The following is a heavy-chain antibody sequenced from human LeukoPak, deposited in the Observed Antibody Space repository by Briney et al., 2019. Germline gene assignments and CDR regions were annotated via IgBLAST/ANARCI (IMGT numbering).Heavy chain of an antibody. D-gene: IGHD6-19*01. CDR1: GLSFSSLW. CDR2: IKEDGSEK. J-gene: IGHJ4*02. CDR3: AKRIAVAGSGYYFDY. Sequence: GGSLRLSCVVSGLSFSSLWMSWVRQAPGKGLEWVANIKEDGSEKYYVDSVKGRFTISRDNSKNTLYLQMNSLRAEDTAVYYCAKRIAVAGSGYYFDYWGQGTLVTVSS. V-gene: IGHV3-7*03.